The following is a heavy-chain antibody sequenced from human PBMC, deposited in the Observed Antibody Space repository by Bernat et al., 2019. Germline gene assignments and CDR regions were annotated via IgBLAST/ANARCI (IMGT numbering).Heavy chain of an antibody. D-gene: IGHD6-13*01. CDR1: GFTFSTYG. V-gene: IGHV3-30*18. CDR3: ANARGSWYEYFQR. CDR2: ISYDGSNK. J-gene: IGHJ1*01. Sequence: QVQLVESGGGAVQPGRSLRLSCAASGFTFSTYGMHWVRQAPGKGLEWVAVISYDGSNKYYADSVKGRFTISRDNSKNTLYPQMNSLRAEDTAVYYCANARGSWYEYFQRWGQGTLVTVSS.